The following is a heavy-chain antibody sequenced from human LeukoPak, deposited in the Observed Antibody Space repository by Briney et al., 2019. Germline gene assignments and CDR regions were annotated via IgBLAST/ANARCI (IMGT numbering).Heavy chain of an antibody. J-gene: IGHJ5*02. CDR1: GGSISSSSYY. V-gene: IGHV4-39*01. D-gene: IGHD1-26*01. Sequence: PSETLSLTCTVSGGSISSSSYYWGWLRQPPEKGLERIGSTYYSGSTYYNPSLKIRVTISVDPSKNQFSLKLTSVTAADTAVYYCARRGASSNWFDPWGQGTLVTVSS. CDR3: ARRGASSNWFDP. CDR2: TYYSGST.